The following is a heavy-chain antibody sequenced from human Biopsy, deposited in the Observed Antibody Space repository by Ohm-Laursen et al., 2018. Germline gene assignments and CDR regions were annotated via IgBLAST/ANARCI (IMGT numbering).Heavy chain of an antibody. Sequence: SLRLSCAASGFTFTSYWMSWVRQVPGKGLEWVANIKQDGREKYYVDSVKGRFTISRDNAKNSLYLQMNSLRAEDTAVYFCASLGLVWFGELLSVPFGMDVWGQGTTVTVSS. CDR3: ASLGLVWFGELLSVPFGMDV. J-gene: IGHJ6*02. CDR2: IKQDGREK. CDR1: GFTFTSYW. D-gene: IGHD3-10*01. V-gene: IGHV3-7*01.